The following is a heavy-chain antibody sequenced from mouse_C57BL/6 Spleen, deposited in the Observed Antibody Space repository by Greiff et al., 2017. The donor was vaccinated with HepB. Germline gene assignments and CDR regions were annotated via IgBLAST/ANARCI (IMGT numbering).Heavy chain of an antibody. D-gene: IGHD2-5*01. J-gene: IGHJ2*01. V-gene: IGHV5-4*01. CDR1: GFTFSSYA. Sequence: EVKLVESGGGLVKPGGSLKLSCAASGFTFSSYAMSWVRQTPEKRLEWVATISDGGSYTYYPDNVKGRFTISRDNAKNNLYLQMSHLKSEDTAMYYCARDKYYSNYFDYWGQGTTLTVSS. CDR3: ARDKYYSNYFDY. CDR2: ISDGGSYT.